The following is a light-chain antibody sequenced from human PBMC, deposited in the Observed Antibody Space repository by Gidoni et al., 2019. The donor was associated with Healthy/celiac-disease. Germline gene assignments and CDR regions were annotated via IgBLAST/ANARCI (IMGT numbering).Light chain of an antibody. CDR2: AAS. Sequence: DIQMTKSPSSLSASVGDRVTITCRASQSIRSYVNWYQQKQGKAPNLLIDAASSLQSGVPSRFSGSVSGTDFTLTISSRQPEDFATYYCQQSYSTPRVTFGQXTKLEIK. V-gene: IGKV1-39*01. CDR3: QQSYSTPRVT. J-gene: IGKJ2*01. CDR1: QSIRSY.